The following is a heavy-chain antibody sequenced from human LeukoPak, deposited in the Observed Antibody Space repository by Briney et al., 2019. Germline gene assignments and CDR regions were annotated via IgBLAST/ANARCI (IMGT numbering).Heavy chain of an antibody. Sequence: PSQTLSLTCTVSGGSISSGGYYWSWIRQPPGKGLEWIGYIYHSGSTYYNPSLESRVTISVDRSKNQFSLKLSSVTAADTAVYYCARAYSSSAYYFDYWGQGTLVTVSS. CDR3: ARAYSSSAYYFDY. CDR2: IYHSGST. D-gene: IGHD6-6*01. V-gene: IGHV4-30-2*01. CDR1: GGSISSGGYY. J-gene: IGHJ4*02.